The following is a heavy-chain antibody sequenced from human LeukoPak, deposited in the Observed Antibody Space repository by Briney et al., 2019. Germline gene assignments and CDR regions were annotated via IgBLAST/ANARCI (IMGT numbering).Heavy chain of an antibody. Sequence: PGGSLRLSCAASGFTFSSYWMHWVRQAPGKGLVWVSRIDNGGSTTLYADSVRGRFIISRDNAKNTLYLQMNSQRPEDTAIYYCARVRSDYSSSSPPDYWGQGTLVTVSS. J-gene: IGHJ4*02. D-gene: IGHD6-6*01. CDR3: ARVRSDYSSSSPPDY. CDR2: IDNGGSTT. V-gene: IGHV3-74*01. CDR1: GFTFSSYW.